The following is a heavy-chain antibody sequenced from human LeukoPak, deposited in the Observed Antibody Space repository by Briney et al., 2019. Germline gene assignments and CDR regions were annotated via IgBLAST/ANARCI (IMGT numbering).Heavy chain of an antibody. CDR3: ARDRVAARQWCYYYYMDV. CDR2: IKQDGSEK. V-gene: IGHV3-7*01. CDR1: GFTFSSYW. J-gene: IGHJ6*03. D-gene: IGHD6-6*01. Sequence: GGSLTLSCAASGFTFSSYWMSWVRQAPGKGLEWVANIKQDGSEKYYVDSVKGRFTISRDNAKNSLYLQMNSLRAEDTAVYYCARDRVAARQWCYYYYMDVWGKGTTVTVSS.